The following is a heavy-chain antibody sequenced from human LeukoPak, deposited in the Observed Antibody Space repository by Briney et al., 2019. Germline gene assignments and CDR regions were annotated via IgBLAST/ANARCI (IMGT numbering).Heavy chain of an antibody. CDR3: ARRGNSSGYRAAFDI. Sequence: SETLSLTCTVAGGSISSSSYSWGWIRQPPGKGLEWIGSIYYSGNTYYNPSLKSRVTIFVDTSKNQFSLKLSSVTAADTAVYYCARRGNSSGYRAAFDIWGQGTMVTVSS. CDR2: IYYSGNT. J-gene: IGHJ3*02. CDR1: GGSISSSSYS. V-gene: IGHV4-39*01. D-gene: IGHD3-22*01.